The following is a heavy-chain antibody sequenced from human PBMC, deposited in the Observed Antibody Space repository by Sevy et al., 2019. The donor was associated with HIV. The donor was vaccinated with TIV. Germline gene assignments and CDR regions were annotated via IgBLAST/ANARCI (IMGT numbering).Heavy chain of an antibody. V-gene: IGHV3-7*03. Sequence: GGSLRLSCAASGFTFSSYWMSWVRQAPGKGLEWEANIKQDGSEKYYVDSVKGRFTISRDNAKNSLYLQMNSLRAEDTAVYYCARDASDYYDSSGPMYAFDIWGQGTMVTVSS. D-gene: IGHD3-22*01. CDR3: ARDASDYYDSSGPMYAFDI. CDR1: GFTFSSYW. J-gene: IGHJ3*02. CDR2: IKQDGSEK.